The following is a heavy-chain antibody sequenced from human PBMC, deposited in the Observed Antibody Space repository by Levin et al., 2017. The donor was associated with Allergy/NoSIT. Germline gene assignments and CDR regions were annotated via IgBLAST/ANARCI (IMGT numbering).Heavy chain of an antibody. CDR1: GFTFSSYW. CDR2: IKQDGSEK. V-gene: IGHV3-7*04. CDR3: ARVRGYSSGYYYGFDI. Sequence: HPGGSLRLSCAASGFTFSSYWMSWVRQAPGKGVEWVANIKQDGSEKYYVDSVKGRFTISRDNAKNSLYLQMNSLRAEDTAVYYCARVRGYSSGYYYGFDIWGQGTMVTVSS. J-gene: IGHJ3*02. D-gene: IGHD3-22*01.